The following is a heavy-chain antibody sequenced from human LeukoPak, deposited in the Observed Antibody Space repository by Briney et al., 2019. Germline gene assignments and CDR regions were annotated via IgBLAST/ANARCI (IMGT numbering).Heavy chain of an antibody. V-gene: IGHV3-74*03. Sequence: GGSLRLSCAPSGLTFSSYWMHWVRQAPGKGLVWVSGTNTDGSSTMYADSVKGRFTIARDNAKSTLYLQMNSLRAEDTAVYYCARAPGGRDFDYWGQGTLVTVSS. CDR2: TNTDGSST. D-gene: IGHD2-15*01. CDR3: ARAPGGRDFDY. J-gene: IGHJ4*02. CDR1: GLTFSSYW.